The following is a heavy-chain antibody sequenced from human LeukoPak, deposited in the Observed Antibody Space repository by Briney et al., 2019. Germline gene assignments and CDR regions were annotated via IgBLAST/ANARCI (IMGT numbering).Heavy chain of an antibody. Sequence: GGSLRLSCAASGFTFSSYAMSWVRQAPGKGLEWVSAISGSGGSTYYADSVKGRFTISRDNSKNTLYLQMNSLRAEDTAVYYCAGRDDFWSGYPHWGQGILVTVSS. J-gene: IGHJ4*02. CDR2: ISGSGGST. CDR1: GFTFSSYA. V-gene: IGHV3-23*01. CDR3: AGRDDFWSGYPH. D-gene: IGHD3-3*01.